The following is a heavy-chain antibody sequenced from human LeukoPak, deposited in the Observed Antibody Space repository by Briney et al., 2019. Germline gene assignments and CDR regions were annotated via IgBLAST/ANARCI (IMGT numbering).Heavy chain of an antibody. D-gene: IGHD6-6*01. CDR3: ARGGPFPSGSSSREYYLDY. J-gene: IGHJ4*02. CDR2: RSIYNGNT. Sequence: ASVKVSCKASGYDFINYGISWVRQAPGQGLDWMGWRSIYNGNTDYKLQGRVTMTTDTSTSTAYMEVRSLRSDDTAVYYCARGGPFPSGSSSREYYLDYWGQGTLVTVSS. V-gene: IGHV1-18*01. CDR1: GYDFINYG.